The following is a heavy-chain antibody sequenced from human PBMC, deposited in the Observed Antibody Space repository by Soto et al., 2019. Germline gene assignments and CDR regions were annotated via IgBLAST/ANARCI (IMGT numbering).Heavy chain of an antibody. D-gene: IGHD1-26*01. CDR2: IYYSGST. V-gene: IGHV4-59*01. CDR1: GGSISGFY. CDR3: ARGILGATTPFDY. J-gene: IGHJ4*02. Sequence: QVQLQESGPGLVKPSETLSLTCSVFGGSISGFYWSWVRQPPGKGLEWIGYIYYSGSTNYCPSLKSRVTISLDTSKNQLSLRLSSVTAADTAVYYCARGILGATTPFDYWGQGTLVTVSS.